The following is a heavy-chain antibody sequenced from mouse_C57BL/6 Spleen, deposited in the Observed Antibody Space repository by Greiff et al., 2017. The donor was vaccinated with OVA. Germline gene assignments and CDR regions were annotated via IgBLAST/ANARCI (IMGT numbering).Heavy chain of an antibody. CDR2: IYPGDGDT. D-gene: IGHD1-1*01. V-gene: IGHV1-82*01. J-gene: IGHJ1*03. Sequence: QVQLQQSGPELVKPGASVKISCKASGYAFSSSWMNWVKQRPGKGLEWIGRIYPGDGDTNYNGKFKGKATLTADKSSSTVYMQLSSLTSEDSSVYFGAREDPYDYGSSYWYFDVWGTGTTVTVSS. CDR1: GYAFSSSW. CDR3: AREDPYDYGSSYWYFDV.